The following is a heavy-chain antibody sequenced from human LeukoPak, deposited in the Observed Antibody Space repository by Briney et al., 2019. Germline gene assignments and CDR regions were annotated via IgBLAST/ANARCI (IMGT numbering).Heavy chain of an antibody. D-gene: IGHD6-6*01. V-gene: IGHV3-23*01. CDR1: GGTFSSYA. CDR2: ISGSGGST. J-gene: IGHJ4*02. Sequence: SCKASGGTFSSYAMSWVRQAPGKGLEWVSAISGSGGSTYYADSVKGRFTISRDNSKNTLYLQMNSLRAEDTAVCYCARGYSSSSWSLFDYWGRGTLVTVSS. CDR3: ARGYSSSSWSLFDY.